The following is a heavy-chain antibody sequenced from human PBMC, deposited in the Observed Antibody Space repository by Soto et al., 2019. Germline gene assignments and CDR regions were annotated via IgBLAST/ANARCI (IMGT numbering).Heavy chain of an antibody. CDR3: TSASPGVTTNYGFDY. Sequence: EVQLVESGGGLVNPGGSLRLSCAASGFTFSHAWMNWVRQAPGRGLEWVARFKSRGDGGTTDYAAPVKGRFTISRDDSENTVCLQMDSLKIEDTAVYFCTSASPGVTTNYGFDYWGQGSLVTVSS. D-gene: IGHD4-17*01. CDR2: FKSRGDGGTT. J-gene: IGHJ4*02. V-gene: IGHV3-15*07. CDR1: GFTFSHAW.